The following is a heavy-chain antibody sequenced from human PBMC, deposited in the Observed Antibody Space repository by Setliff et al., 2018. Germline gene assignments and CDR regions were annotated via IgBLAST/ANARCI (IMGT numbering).Heavy chain of an antibody. CDR2: FYYSRST. Sequence: PSETLSLTCTVSGGSISSSYYYWGWIRQPPGKGLEWIGSFYYSRSTYYNPSLKSRVSISVDTSKNQFSLKINSVTAAETAVYYCATRDYGGNSWRFDYWGQGTLVTVSS. V-gene: IGHV4-39*07. CDR3: ATRDYGGNSWRFDY. CDR1: GGSISSSYYY. D-gene: IGHD4-17*01. J-gene: IGHJ4*02.